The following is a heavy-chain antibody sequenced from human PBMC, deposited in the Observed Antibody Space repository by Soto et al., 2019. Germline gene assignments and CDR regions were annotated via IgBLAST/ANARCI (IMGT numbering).Heavy chain of an antibody. CDR3: ARDKITGLFDY. CDR1: SGSISSGDYY. J-gene: IGHJ4*02. Sequence: SETLSLTCTVSSGSISSGDYYWSWIRQPPGKGLEWIGYIYYSGSTYYNPSLKSRVTISVDTSKNQFSLKLSSVTAADTAVYYCARDKITGLFDYWGQGTLVTVS. D-gene: IGHD2-8*02. CDR2: IYYSGST. V-gene: IGHV4-30-4*01.